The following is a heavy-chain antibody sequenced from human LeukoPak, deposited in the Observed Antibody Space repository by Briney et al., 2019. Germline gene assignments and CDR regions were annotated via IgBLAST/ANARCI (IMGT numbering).Heavy chain of an antibody. CDR1: GFTFSNAW. CDR2: IKSKTDGGTT. CDR3: TRYTTPEIGDYGVGWFDP. D-gene: IGHD4-17*01. V-gene: IGHV3-15*01. Sequence: GGSLRLSCAASGFTFSNAWMSWVRQAPGKGLEWVGRIKSKTDGGTTDYAAPVKGRFTISRDDSKNTLYLQMNSLKTEDTAVYYCTRYTTPEIGDYGVGWFDPWGQGTLVTVSS. J-gene: IGHJ5*02.